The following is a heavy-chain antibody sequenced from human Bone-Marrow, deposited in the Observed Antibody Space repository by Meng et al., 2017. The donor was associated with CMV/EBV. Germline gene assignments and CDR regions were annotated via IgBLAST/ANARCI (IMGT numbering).Heavy chain of an antibody. V-gene: IGHV3-21*01. CDR3: ARVGGSSSWRPYYYYYGMDV. J-gene: IGHJ6*02. D-gene: IGHD6-13*01. CDR1: GFTFSSYS. CDR2: ISSSSSYI. Sequence: GESLKISCAASGFTFSSYSMNWVRQAPGKGLEWVSSISSSSSYIYYADSVKGRFTISRDNAKNSLYLQMNSLRAEDTAVYYCARVGGSSSWRPYYYYYGMDVWGQGTTVTVSS.